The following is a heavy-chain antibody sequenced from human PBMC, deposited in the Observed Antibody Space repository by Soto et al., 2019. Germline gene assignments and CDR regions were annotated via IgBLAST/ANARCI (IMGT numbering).Heavy chain of an antibody. CDR3: ARAAGSPYYMDV. Sequence: QVQLQQWGAGLLKPSETLSLTCDVYGGSFSVYHWNWIRLSPGKGLEWIGEIHHSGATNYNPSLKSRVTLSVDTSKDQFSLGLSSVTAADTGVYYCARAAGSPYYMDVWGRGTTVTVSS. V-gene: IGHV4-34*02. CDR2: IHHSGAT. J-gene: IGHJ6*03. CDR1: GGSFSVYH. D-gene: IGHD3-10*01.